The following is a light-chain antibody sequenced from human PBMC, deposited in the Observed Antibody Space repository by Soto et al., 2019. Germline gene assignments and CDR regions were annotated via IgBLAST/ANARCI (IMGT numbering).Light chain of an antibody. V-gene: IGLV2-11*01. J-gene: IGLJ2*01. CDR1: SSDDGGYNY. CDR3: CSNAGSYEV. Sequence: QSALTQPRSVSGSPGQSVTISCTGTSSDDGGYNYVSWYQQHPGKAPKGMIYDVSERPSGVPDRFSGSKSGNMASLTISGLQAEDEADYYCCSNAGSYEVFGGGTKLTVL. CDR2: DVS.